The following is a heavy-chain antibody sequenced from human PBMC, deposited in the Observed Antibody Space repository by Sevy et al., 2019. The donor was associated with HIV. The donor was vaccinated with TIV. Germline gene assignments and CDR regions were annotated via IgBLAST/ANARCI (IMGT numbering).Heavy chain of an antibody. D-gene: IGHD1-26*01. Sequence: GGSLRLSCAASGFIFSDQYMDWVRQAPGKGLEWVGRIRTRARSYTTEYAASVQGIFTISRDDSQSLLFLQMNSLKTEDTAVYYCARDLAGAPYVDAWGKGTTVTVSS. CDR3: ARDLAGAPYVDA. CDR1: GFIFSDQY. CDR2: IRTRARSYTT. J-gene: IGHJ6*03. V-gene: IGHV3-72*01.